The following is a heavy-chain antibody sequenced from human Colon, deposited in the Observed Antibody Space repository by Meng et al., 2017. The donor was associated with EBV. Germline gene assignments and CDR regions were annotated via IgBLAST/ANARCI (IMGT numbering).Heavy chain of an antibody. CDR2: INDSGST. V-gene: IGHV4-34*01. D-gene: IGHD4-17*01. J-gene: IGHJ4*02. CDR1: GGSCSGYY. CDR3: ARRTTVNLRSFDS. Sequence: VHLRQGVAGLSEPSETLCSPCAVSGGSCSGYYWIWIPQAQGKGLEWIGEINDSGSTKFNPSLGSRVSIAVYTSEIQVSLKLASGTAADTAVYYCARRTTVNLRSFDSWGQGTLVTVSS.